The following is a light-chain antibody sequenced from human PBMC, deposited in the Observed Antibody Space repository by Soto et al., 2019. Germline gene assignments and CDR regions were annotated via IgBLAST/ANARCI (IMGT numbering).Light chain of an antibody. Sequence: DIQLTQSPSTLSASVGDRVTITCRASQSITTWLAWYQQKPGEAPKLLIYHASTLESGVPSRFCGGGFGTEFSLTISSLQPEDFATYYCQQYNAYVQTFGQGTKLDIK. CDR1: QSITTW. CDR3: QQYNAYVQT. V-gene: IGKV1-5*01. CDR2: HAS. J-gene: IGKJ2*01.